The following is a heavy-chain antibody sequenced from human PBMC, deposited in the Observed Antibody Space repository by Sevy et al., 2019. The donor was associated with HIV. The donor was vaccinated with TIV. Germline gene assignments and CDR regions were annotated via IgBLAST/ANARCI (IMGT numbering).Heavy chain of an antibody. D-gene: IGHD3-16*01. CDR3: VREGLGGFSYSLDC. Sequence: GGSLRLSCAASGFSFSTYWMTWVRQAPGKGLEWVATMNQDGTERDYVDSVKGRFTIPRDNTKTSLFLQMNSLSAEETGVYYCVREGLGGFSYSLDCWGQGTLVTVSS. CDR1: GFSFSTYW. V-gene: IGHV3-7*01. J-gene: IGHJ4*02. CDR2: MNQDGTER.